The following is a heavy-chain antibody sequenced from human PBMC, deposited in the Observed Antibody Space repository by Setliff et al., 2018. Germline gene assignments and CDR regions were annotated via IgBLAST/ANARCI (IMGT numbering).Heavy chain of an antibody. J-gene: IGHJ3*02. CDR1: GGSISSGDYY. D-gene: IGHD3-22*01. CDR3: ARDPGRTYYYDSSGYENAFDI. V-gene: IGHV4-30-4*08. Sequence: SETLSLTCTVSGGSISSGDYYWSWIRQPPVKGLELIGYIYYSGSTYYNPSLKSRVTISVDTSKNQFSLKLSSVTAADTAVYYCARDPGRTYYYDSSGYENAFDIWGQGAMVTVSS. CDR2: IYYSGST.